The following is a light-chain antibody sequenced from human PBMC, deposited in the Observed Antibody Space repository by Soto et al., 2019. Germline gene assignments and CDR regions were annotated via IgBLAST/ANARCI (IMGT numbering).Light chain of an antibody. J-gene: IGKJ2*01. CDR3: QQRSNWPPYT. CDR2: RAS. CDR1: QSISSK. Sequence: EIVMTQSPATLSVSPGERATLSCRASQSISSKVAWYQQKPGQAPRLLIYRASTRATGVPARFSGSGSGTEFTLTISSLQSEDFAVYYCQQRSNWPPYTFGQGTKLEIK. V-gene: IGKV3-15*01.